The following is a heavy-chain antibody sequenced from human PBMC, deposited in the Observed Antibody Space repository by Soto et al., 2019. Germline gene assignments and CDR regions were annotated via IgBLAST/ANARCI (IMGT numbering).Heavy chain of an antibody. Sequence: PSETLSLTCTVSGGSISSGGYYWSWIRQHPGKGLEWIGYIYYSGSTYYNPSLKSRVTISVDTSKNQFSLKLSSVTAADTAVYYCARAAVVVAANSFDYWGQGTLVTVSS. J-gene: IGHJ4*02. D-gene: IGHD2-15*01. V-gene: IGHV4-31*03. CDR3: ARAAVVVAANSFDY. CDR1: GGSISSGGYY. CDR2: IYYSGST.